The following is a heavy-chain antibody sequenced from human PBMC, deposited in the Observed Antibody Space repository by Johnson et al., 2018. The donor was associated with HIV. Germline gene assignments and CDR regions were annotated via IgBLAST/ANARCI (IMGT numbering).Heavy chain of an antibody. D-gene: IGHD1-1*01. V-gene: IGHV3-7*05. CDR3: GRDETQRGYALTAFDI. CDR2: IKQDGSEK. CDR1: GFTFSNAW. Sequence: VQLVESGGGLVKPGGSLRLSCAASGFTFSNAWMSWVRQAPGKGLEWVANIKQDGSEKYYVDSVKGRFTIFRDNAKNSLYLQMNSLRAEDTAFYYCGRDETQRGYALTAFDIWGQGTLGTVSS. J-gene: IGHJ3*02.